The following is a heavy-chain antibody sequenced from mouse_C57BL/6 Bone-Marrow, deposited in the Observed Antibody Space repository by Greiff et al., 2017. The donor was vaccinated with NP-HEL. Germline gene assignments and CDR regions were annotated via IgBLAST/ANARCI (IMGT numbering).Heavy chain of an antibody. V-gene: IGHV1-59*01. CDR1: GYTFTSYW. J-gene: IGHJ2*01. CDR3: ARPSYDYDHY. Sequence: QVQLQQPGAELVRPGTSVKLSCKASGYTFTSYWMHWVKQRPGQGLEWIGVIDPSDSYTNYNQKFKGKATLTVDTSSSTAYMQLSSLTSEDSAVYYCARPSYDYDHYWGQGTTRTVSS. CDR2: IDPSDSYT. D-gene: IGHD2-4*01.